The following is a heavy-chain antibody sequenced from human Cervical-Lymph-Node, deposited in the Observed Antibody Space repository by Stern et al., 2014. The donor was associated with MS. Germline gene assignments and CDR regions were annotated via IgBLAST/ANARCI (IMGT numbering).Heavy chain of an antibody. Sequence: QVQLVESGAEVKKPGSSVKVSCKASGGTFSSYAISWVRQAPGQGLEWMGRIIPILGIANYAQKFQGRVTITADKSTSTAYMELSSLRSEDTAVYYCARGGSSGWLWTRWGQGTLVTVSS. V-gene: IGHV1-69*09. CDR3: ARGGSSGWLWTR. J-gene: IGHJ4*02. CDR1: GGTFSSYA. CDR2: IIPILGIA. D-gene: IGHD6-19*01.